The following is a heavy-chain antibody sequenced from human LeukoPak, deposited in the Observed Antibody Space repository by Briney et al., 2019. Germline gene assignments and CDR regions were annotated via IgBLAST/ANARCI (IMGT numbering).Heavy chain of an antibody. V-gene: IGHV4-34*01. CDR2: INYDGST. D-gene: IGHD1-26*01. CDR1: GESFSGFY. J-gene: IGHJ4*02. CDR3: ARGGAGATTGPYDY. Sequence: SETLSLTCAVSGESFSGFYWSWIRQSPGKGLEWIAEINYDGSTNHNPSLKSRVTISADTSKRQFSLKLTPLTAADTAVYYCARGGAGATTGPYDYWGQGTLVTVSS.